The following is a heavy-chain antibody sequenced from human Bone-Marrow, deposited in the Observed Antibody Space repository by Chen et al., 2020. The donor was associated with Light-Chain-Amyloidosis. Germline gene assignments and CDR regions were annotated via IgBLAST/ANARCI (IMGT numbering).Heavy chain of an antibody. CDR3: ATVDFWSGQFDY. CDR1: GFSFNTSW. CDR2: INADGSGT. V-gene: IGHV3-74*01. J-gene: IGHJ4*02. Sequence: EVELVESGGDLVQPGGCLRHSCGAYGFSFNTSWMHWVRQGPGKGLVWVSRINADGSGTDYADSVKGRFTIFRDNAKSTLYLQMNSLRVEDTAVYYCATVDFWSGQFDYWGQGTLVTVSS. D-gene: IGHD3-3*01.